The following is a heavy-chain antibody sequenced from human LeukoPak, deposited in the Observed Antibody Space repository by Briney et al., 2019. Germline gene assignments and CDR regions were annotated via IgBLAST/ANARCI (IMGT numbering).Heavy chain of an antibody. V-gene: IGHV1-8*01. CDR3: ARGARPDYYYYYYMDV. CDR1: GYTFTSYD. Sequence: ASVKVSCKASGYTFTSYDINWVRHATGQGLEWMGWMNPNSGTTGYAQKFQGRVTMTRNTSISTAYMELSSLRSEDTAVYYCARGARPDYYYYYYMDVWGKGTTVTVSS. J-gene: IGHJ6*03. CDR2: MNPNSGTT.